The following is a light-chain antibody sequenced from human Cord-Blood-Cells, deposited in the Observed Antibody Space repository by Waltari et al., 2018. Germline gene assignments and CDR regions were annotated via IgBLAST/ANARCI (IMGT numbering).Light chain of an antibody. CDR3: QQRSNWPPT. J-gene: IGKJ4*01. Sequence: EIVLTQSPATLALSPWERATLSCRASQSVSSYLSWYQQKPGHAPRLLIYDASNRATGIPARFSGSGSGTDFTLTISSLEPEDFAVYYCQQRSNWPPTFGGGTKVEIK. CDR2: DAS. CDR1: QSVSSY. V-gene: IGKV3-11*01.